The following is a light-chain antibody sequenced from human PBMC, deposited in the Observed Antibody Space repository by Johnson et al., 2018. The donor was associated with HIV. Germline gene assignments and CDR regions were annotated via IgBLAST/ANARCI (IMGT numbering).Light chain of an antibody. CDR1: SYNIGNNY. CDR2: DNN. CDR3: GTWDSSLILYV. V-gene: IGLV1-51*01. J-gene: IGLJ1*01. Sequence: QPVLTQPPSVSADPGQKVTISCSGSSYNIGNNYVSWYQQLPGTAPKLLIYDNNKRPSGIPDRFSGSKSGTSATLGITGLQTGDEADYYCGTWDSSLILYVFGTGTKVTVL.